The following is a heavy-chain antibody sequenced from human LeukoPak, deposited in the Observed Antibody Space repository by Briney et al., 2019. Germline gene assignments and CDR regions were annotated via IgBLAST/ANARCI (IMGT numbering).Heavy chain of an antibody. CDR2: IYYSGST. D-gene: IGHD4-17*01. CDR1: GGSISSYY. CDR3: ARRPSGANWFDP. J-gene: IGHJ5*02. V-gene: IGHV4-59*01. Sequence: PSETLSLTCTVSGGSISSYYWSWIRQPPGKGLEWIGYIYYSGSTNYNPSLRSRVTISVDTSKNQFSLKVNSVTAADTAVYYCARRPSGANWFDPWGQGTLVTVSS.